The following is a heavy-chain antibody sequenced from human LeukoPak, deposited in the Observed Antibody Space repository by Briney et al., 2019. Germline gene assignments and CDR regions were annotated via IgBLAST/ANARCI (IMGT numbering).Heavy chain of an antibody. CDR1: GYTFTGYY. D-gene: IGHD3-3*01. V-gene: IGHV1-2*02. CDR2: INPNSGGT. J-gene: IGHJ4*02. CDR3: ARYDRYYDFWSGYHPQNYFDY. Sequence: GASVKVSCKASGYTFTGYYMHWVRQAPGQGLEWMGWINPNSGGTNYAQKFQGRVTMTRDTSISTAYMELSRLRSDDTAVYYCARYDRYYDFWSGYHPQNYFDYWGQGTLVTVSS.